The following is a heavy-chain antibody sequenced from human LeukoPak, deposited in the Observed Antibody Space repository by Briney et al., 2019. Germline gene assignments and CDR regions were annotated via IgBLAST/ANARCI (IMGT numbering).Heavy chain of an antibody. CDR1: AGPINSNIYY. CDR2: IYYSGST. V-gene: IGHV4-39*01. Sequence: ETLSLTCNVSAGPINSNIYYWAWVRQPPGKGLEWIGIIYYSGSTYYNQSLKSRITISVDTFRSQVSLKMRSVTAADTAVYYCARVLLWFGDFSVKAFDIWGQGTMVTVSS. CDR3: ARVLLWFGDFSVKAFDI. J-gene: IGHJ3*02. D-gene: IGHD3-10*01.